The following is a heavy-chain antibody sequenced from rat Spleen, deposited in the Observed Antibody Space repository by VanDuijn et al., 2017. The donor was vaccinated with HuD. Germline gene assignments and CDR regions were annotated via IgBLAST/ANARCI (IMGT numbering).Heavy chain of an antibody. D-gene: IGHD1-11*01. Sequence: QVRLKESGPRLVQPSQTLSVTCTVSGFSVTSYHVSWIRQPPGKGLEWMGVIWSNGGTDYNSAIKSRLSISRDTSKSQVFLKMNSLQTEDTAMYFCARIRATTEGIVSSDYWGQGVMVTVSS. CDR1: GFSVTSYH. CDR3: ARIRATTEGIVSSDY. J-gene: IGHJ2*01. CDR2: IWSNGGT. V-gene: IGHV2-47*01.